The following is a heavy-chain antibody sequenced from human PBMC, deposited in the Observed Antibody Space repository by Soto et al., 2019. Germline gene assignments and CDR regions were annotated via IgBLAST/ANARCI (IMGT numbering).Heavy chain of an antibody. D-gene: IGHD3-16*01. V-gene: IGHV3-9*01. J-gene: IGHJ4*02. CDR3: AKTLGYAAPFDY. CDR2: TSWNSGSI. CDR1: GFTFNDYA. Sequence: EVQLVESGGGLVQPGRSLRLSCAASGFTFNDYAMHWVRQAPGKGLEWVSGTSWNSGSIGYADCVKGRFTISRDNAKNSLCLQMNGLRAEDRALYYCAKTLGYAAPFDYWGQGTLVTVSS.